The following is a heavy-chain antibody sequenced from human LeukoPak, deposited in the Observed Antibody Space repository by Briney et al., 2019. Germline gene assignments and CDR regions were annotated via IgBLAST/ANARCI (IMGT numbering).Heavy chain of an antibody. D-gene: IGHD2-21*02. Sequence: PGGSLRLSCKGSGYSFTNYWIGWVRQMPGKGLEWMGIIYPADSDTKYSPSFQGQVTISADKSTSTAHLRWSSLKASDTAMYYCARLPYCGGDCYPNWFDPWGQGTLVTVSS. CDR1: GYSFTNYW. J-gene: IGHJ5*02. CDR3: ARLPYCGGDCYPNWFDP. CDR2: IYPADSDT. V-gene: IGHV5-51*01.